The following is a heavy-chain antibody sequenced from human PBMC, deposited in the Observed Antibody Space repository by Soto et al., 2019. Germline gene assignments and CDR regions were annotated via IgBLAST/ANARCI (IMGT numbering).Heavy chain of an antibody. CDR3: ARRHWLHYFDP. J-gene: IGHJ5*02. Sequence: PSETLSLTCTVSGGSISSSSYYWGWIRQPPGKGLEWIGSIYYSGSTYYNPSLKSRVTISVDTSKNQFSLKLSSVTAADTAVYYCARRHWLHYFDPWGQGTLVTVSS. CDR2: IYYSGST. V-gene: IGHV4-39*01. D-gene: IGHD1-1*01. CDR1: GGSISSSSYY.